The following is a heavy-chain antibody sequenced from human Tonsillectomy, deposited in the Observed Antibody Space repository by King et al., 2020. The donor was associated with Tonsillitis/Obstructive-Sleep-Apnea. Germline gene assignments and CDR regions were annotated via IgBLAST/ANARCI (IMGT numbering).Heavy chain of an antibody. V-gene: IGHV3-66*01. Sequence: VQLVESGGGLVQPGGSLRLSCAASGFTVSSNYMRWVRQAPGKGLEWVSVIYSGGSTYYADSVKGRFTISRDNSKHTLYLQMNSLRAEDTAVYYCARETPYDFWSGYPDYYYYYYMDVWGKGTTVTVSS. CDR1: GFTVSSNY. CDR2: IYSGGST. J-gene: IGHJ6*03. D-gene: IGHD3-3*01. CDR3: ARETPYDFWSGYPDYYYYYYMDV.